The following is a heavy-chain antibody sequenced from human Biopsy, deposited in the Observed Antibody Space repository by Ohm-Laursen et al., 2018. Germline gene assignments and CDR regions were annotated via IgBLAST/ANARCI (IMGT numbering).Heavy chain of an antibody. V-gene: IGHV4-31*01. D-gene: IGHD4-23*01. Sequence: SETLSLTCTVSGGSVSSGGFYWSWIRQHPGKGLEWIRYIYYSGTTYYNPSLKSLVTISVDTSKNQFSLKLNSVTAADTAVYYCARRPYGGTRYWYFDLWGRGTLVTVPS. CDR3: ARRPYGGTRYWYFDL. CDR1: GGSVSSGGFY. CDR2: IYYSGTT. J-gene: IGHJ2*01.